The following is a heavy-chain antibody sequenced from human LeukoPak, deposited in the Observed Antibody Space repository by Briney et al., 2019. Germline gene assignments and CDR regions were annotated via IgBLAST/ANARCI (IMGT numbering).Heavy chain of an antibody. D-gene: IGHD5-24*01. CDR3: ARDLYRDGYNYFAFDI. CDR1: GDSVSSNSAA. V-gene: IGHV6-1*01. J-gene: IGHJ3*02. CDR2: TYYRPKWYN. Sequence: SQTLSLTCAISGDSVSSNSAAWNWIRQSPSRGLEWLGRTYYRPKWYNDYAVSVKSRITINPDTSKNQFSLQLNSVTPEDTAVYYCARDLYRDGYNYFAFDIWGQGTMVTVSS.